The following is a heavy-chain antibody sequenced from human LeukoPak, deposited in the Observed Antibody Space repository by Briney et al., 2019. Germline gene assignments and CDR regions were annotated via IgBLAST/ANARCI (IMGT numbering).Heavy chain of an antibody. CDR3: XXXXXSNVYDYYYYGMDV. V-gene: IGHV3-7*01. Sequence: GGSLRLSCAASGFTLSNYWMNWVRQAPGKGLEWVANIKQDGSEKYYVDSVKGRFTISRDNSKNTLYLQMNSLRAEDTAVYYCXXXXXSNVYDYYYYGMDVWGQGTTVTVSS. D-gene: IGHD4-4*01. CDR1: GFTLSNYW. CDR2: IKQDGSEK. J-gene: IGHJ6*02.